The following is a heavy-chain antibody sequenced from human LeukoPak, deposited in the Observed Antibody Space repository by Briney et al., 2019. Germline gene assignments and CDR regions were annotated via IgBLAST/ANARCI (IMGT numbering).Heavy chain of an antibody. Sequence: PSETLSLTCTVSGGSISTCYWNWIRQPPRKGGLEGFGYIFYSGSTNYNPSPKSRVTISVDTSKNQFSLRLSSVTAADTAVYYCACYGSGSDMFDPWGQGTLVTVSS. J-gene: IGHJ5*02. CDR3: ACYGSGSDMFDP. CDR2: IFYSGST. V-gene: IGHV4-59*01. CDR1: GGSISTCY. D-gene: IGHD3-10*01.